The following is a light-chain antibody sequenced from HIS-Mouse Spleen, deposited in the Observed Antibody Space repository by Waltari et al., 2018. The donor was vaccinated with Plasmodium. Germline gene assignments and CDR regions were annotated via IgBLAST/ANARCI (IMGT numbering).Light chain of an antibody. Sequence: DIVMTQTPLSLSVTPGQPASISCKSSQSLLHSDGKTYLYWYLQKPGQSPQLLIYEVSNRCSGVPDRFSGSGSGTYFKLKISRVEAEDVGVYYCMQSIQLPWTFGQGTKVEIK. J-gene: IGKJ1*01. CDR2: EVS. CDR1: QSLLHSDGKTY. CDR3: MQSIQLPWT. V-gene: IGKV2D-29*02.